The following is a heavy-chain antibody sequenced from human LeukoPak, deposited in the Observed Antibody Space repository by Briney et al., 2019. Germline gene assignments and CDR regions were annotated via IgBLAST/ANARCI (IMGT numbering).Heavy chain of an antibody. CDR3: ARVTHYYDSGSYPY. J-gene: IGHJ4*02. Sequence: SETLSLTCTVSGYSISSGYYWGWIRQSPGKGLEWIGNIYHSGTTYYNPSFKSRATISVDTSKNQFSLKLSSVTAADTAVYYCARVTHYYDSGSYPYWGQGTLVIVSS. V-gene: IGHV4-38-2*02. CDR1: GYSISSGYY. D-gene: IGHD3-10*01. CDR2: IYHSGTT.